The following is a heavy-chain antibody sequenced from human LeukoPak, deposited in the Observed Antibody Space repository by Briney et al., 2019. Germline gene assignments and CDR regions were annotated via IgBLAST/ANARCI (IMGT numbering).Heavy chain of an antibody. CDR1: GGSIRSYF. Sequence: SETLSLTCTVSGGSIRSYFWSWIRQPPGKGLEWIAYIFYSGSTYYNPSLMSRVTISVDTSKNQFSLKLTSVTAADTAVYYCARHDYGGSSAWFDPWGQGTLVSVSS. CDR3: ARHDYGGSSAWFDP. V-gene: IGHV4-59*01. D-gene: IGHD4-23*01. CDR2: IFYSGST. J-gene: IGHJ5*02.